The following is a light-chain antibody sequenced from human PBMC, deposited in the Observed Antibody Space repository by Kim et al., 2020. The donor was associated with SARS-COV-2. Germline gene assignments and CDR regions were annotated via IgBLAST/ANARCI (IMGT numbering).Light chain of an antibody. J-gene: IGKJ4*01. V-gene: IGKV2-28*01. CDR2: LGS. CDR1: QSLLHSNGYNY. CDR3: MQALQTPLT. Sequence: PASICCRSSQSLLHSNGYNYLDWYLQKPGQSPQLLIYLGSNRASGVPDRFSGSGSGTDFTLKISRVEAEDVGVYYCMQALQTPLTFGGGTKVEIK.